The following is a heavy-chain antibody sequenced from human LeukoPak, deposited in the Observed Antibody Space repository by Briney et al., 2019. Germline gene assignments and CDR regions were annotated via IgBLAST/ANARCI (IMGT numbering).Heavy chain of an antibody. J-gene: IGHJ3*02. D-gene: IGHD3-9*01. CDR3: ARGMPPFHYDILTGNNAFDI. Sequence: SETLSLTCAVYGGSFSGYYWSWIRQTPGKGLEWIGEINHSGSTNYNPSLKSRVTISVDTSKNQFSLKLSSVTAADTAVYYCARGMPPFHYDILTGNNAFDIWGQGTMVTVSS. CDR2: INHSGST. CDR1: GGSFSGYY. V-gene: IGHV4-34*01.